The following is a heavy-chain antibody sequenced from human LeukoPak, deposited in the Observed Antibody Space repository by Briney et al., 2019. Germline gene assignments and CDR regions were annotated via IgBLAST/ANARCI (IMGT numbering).Heavy chain of an antibody. CDR2: ISWNSGSI. CDR3: AKDPAPYYYDSSGYFNWYFDL. J-gene: IGHJ2*01. CDR1: GFTFTSYW. V-gene: IGHV3-9*01. D-gene: IGHD3-22*01. Sequence: PGGSLRLSCAASGFTFTSYWMHWVRQAPGKGLEWVSGISWNSGSIGYADSVKGRFTISRDNAKNSLYLQMNSLRAEDTALYYCAKDPAPYYYDSSGYFNWYFDLWGRGTLVTVSS.